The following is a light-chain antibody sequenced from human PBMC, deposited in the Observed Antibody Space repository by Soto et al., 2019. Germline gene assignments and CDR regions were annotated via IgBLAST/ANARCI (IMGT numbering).Light chain of an antibody. CDR3: QQYSSSRT. CDR2: GGS. J-gene: IGKJ1*01. V-gene: IGKV3-20*01. CDR1: QSVSSNH. Sequence: DIVLTQSPGTLSLSPGERATLYCRASQSVSSNHLAWYQQKSGQAPRLLIYGGSSRATGIPVRFSGSGSETDFTLTITRLEPEDFAMYYCQQYSSSRTFGQGTKVEIK.